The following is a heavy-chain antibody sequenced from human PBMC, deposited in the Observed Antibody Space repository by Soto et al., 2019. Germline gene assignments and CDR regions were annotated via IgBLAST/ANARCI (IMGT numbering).Heavy chain of an antibody. D-gene: IGHD2-8*01. J-gene: IGHJ6*02. Sequence: ASVKFSCKASGYTFTGYYRHWVRQAPGQGLEWMGWINPNSGGTNYAQKFQGWVTMTRDTSISTAYMELSRLRSDDTAVYYCARGIGVYVAYYYYGMDVWGQGTTVTVSS. CDR1: GYTFTGYY. V-gene: IGHV1-2*04. CDR3: ARGIGVYVAYYYYGMDV. CDR2: INPNSGGT.